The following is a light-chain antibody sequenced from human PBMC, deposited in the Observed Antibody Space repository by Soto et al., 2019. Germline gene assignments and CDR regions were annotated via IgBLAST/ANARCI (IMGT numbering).Light chain of an antibody. V-gene: IGLV2-14*01. J-gene: IGLJ1*01. CDR3: SSYTSSSTDYV. CDR2: DVS. Sequence: QSVLTQPASLSGSPGQSITISCTGTSSDVGGYNYVSWYQQHPGKAPKLMIYDVSNQPSGVSNRFSGSKSGNTASLTISGLQAEDEADYYCSSYTSSSTDYVFGTGTKVTVL. CDR1: SSDVGGYNY.